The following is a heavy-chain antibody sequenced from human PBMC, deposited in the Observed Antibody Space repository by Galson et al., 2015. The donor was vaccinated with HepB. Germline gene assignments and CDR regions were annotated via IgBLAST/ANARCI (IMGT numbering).Heavy chain of an antibody. J-gene: IGHJ6*03. CDR2: ISSSSSYI. Sequence: SLRLSCAASGFTFSTYTMNWVRQAPGKGLEWVSSISSSSSYIYYADSVKGRFTISRDNAKNSLYLQMNSLRAEDTAVYYCARYYYDSSGYYFGYYYYYMDVWGKGTTVTVSS. V-gene: IGHV3-21*04. CDR1: GFTFSTYT. D-gene: IGHD3-22*01. CDR3: ARYYYDSSGYYFGYYYYYMDV.